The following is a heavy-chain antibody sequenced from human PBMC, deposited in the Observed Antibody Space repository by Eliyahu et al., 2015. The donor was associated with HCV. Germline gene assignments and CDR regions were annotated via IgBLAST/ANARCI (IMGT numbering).Heavy chain of an antibody. CDR1: GGSISSYY. CDR2: IYYSGST. CDR3: ARHSRYSSSWYLVDY. Sequence: QVQLQESGPGLVKPSETLSLTCTVSGGSISSYYWNWIRQPPGKGLEWIGYIYYSGSTNYNPSLKSRVTISVDTSKNQFSLKLSSVTAADTAVYYCARHSRYSSSWYLVDYWGQGTLVTVSS. J-gene: IGHJ4*02. D-gene: IGHD6-13*01. V-gene: IGHV4-59*08.